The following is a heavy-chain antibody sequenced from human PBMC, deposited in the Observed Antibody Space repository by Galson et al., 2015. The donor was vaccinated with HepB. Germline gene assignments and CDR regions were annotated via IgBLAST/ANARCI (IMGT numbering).Heavy chain of an antibody. CDR3: VRGAPIYSHLLY. Sequence: SLRLSCATSGFTFSNDWMTWVRQVPGKGLEWVSRIKRDGTEINYADFVKGRFTISRDNGKNTLYLQMNNQRGEDTAVYYCVRGAPIYSHLLYWGQGTLVTVSS. CDR2: IKRDGTEI. D-gene: IGHD4-11*01. CDR1: GFTFSNDW. V-gene: IGHV3-74*01. J-gene: IGHJ4*02.